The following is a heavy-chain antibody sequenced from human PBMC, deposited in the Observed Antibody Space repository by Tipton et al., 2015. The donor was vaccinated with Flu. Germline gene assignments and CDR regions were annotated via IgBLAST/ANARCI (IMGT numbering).Heavy chain of an antibody. CDR2: IGTSDSAI. CDR1: GFTFRSYA. CDR3: ARDHYYGSGSNFAFYV. J-gene: IGHJ3*01. V-gene: IGHV3-48*03. D-gene: IGHD3-10*01. Sequence: SLRLSCAASGFTFRSYARNWFRQAPGKGLEWVSYIGTSDSAIRYAVSVKGRFTISRDNAKNSLYLQMNSLRAEDTAVYYCARDHYYGSGSNFAFYVWGQGTRVTVSS.